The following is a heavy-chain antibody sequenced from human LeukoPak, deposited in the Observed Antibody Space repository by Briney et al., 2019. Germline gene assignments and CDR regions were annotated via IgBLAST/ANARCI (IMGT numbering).Heavy chain of an antibody. Sequence: SETLSLTCAVYGGSFSGYYWSWIRQPPGKGLEWIGEINHSGSTNYNPALKSRVTISVDTSKNQFSLKLSSVTAADTAVYYCARGRRGLVSYYYMDVWGKGTTVTVSS. CDR1: GGSFSGYY. J-gene: IGHJ6*03. CDR3: ARGRRGLVSYYYMDV. V-gene: IGHV4-34*01. CDR2: INHSGST.